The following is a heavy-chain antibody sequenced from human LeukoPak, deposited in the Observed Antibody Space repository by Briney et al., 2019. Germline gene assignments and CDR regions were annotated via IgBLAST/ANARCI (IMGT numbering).Heavy chain of an antibody. D-gene: IGHD5-12*01. J-gene: IGHJ3*02. Sequence: SETLSLTCTVSGGSISSGGYYWSWIRQHPGKGLEWIGYIYYSGSTYYNPSLKSRVTISVDTSKNQFSLKLSSVTAADTAVYYCAREGYSGNDLTPHAFDIWGQGTMVTVSS. CDR3: AREGYSGNDLTPHAFDI. CDR1: GGSISSGGYY. V-gene: IGHV4-31*03. CDR2: IYYSGST.